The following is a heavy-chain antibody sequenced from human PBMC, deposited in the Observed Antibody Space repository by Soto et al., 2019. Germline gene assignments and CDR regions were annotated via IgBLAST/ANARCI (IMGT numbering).Heavy chain of an antibody. CDR2: ISTTGNT. CDR1: GDTITSFS. CDR3: EGESGENWSYEAY. J-gene: IGHJ4*02. D-gene: IGHD1-7*01. V-gene: IGHV4-4*07. Sequence: SETLSLTCTVSGDTITSFSWNWIRQSGGKVLEWIGRISTTGNTHYNPSLESRVTMSLDTSKNQFSLKLTSVTAADTAVYYCEGESGENWSYEAYWGQGTLVTVSS.